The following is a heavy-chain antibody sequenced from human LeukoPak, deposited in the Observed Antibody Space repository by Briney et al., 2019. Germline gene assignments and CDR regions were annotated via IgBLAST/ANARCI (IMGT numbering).Heavy chain of an antibody. CDR1: GGSISSSTYY. J-gene: IGHJ4*02. CDR2: IYYSGST. CDR3: AKYLSSGFLYYFDY. V-gene: IGHV4-39*07. Sequence: SETLSLTCTVSGGSISSSTYYWGWIRQPPGKGLEWIGSIYYSGSTYYNPSLKSRVTISVDTSKNQFSLKLNSVTAADTAVYYCAKYLSSGFLYYFDYWGQGTLVTVSS. D-gene: IGHD3-22*01.